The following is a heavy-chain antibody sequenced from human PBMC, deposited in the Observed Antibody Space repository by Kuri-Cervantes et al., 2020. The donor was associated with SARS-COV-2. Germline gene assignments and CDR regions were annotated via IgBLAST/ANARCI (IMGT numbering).Heavy chain of an antibody. D-gene: IGHD3-10*01. CDR1: GLTFSSYA. CDR2: ISGSSGNT. V-gene: IGHV3-23*01. CDR3: ATHPLITVIRGGFLDY. J-gene: IGHJ4*02. Sequence: GGSLRLSCAASGLTFSSYAMSWVRQPPGKGLEWVSAISGSSGNTFYADSVKGRFTISRDNSKNTLYLQMNSLRVEDTAVYYCATHPLITVIRGGFLDYWGQGTLVTVSS.